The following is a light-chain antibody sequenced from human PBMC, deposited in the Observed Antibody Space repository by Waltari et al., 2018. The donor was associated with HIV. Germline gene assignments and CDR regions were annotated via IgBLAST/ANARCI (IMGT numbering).Light chain of an antibody. V-gene: IGLV2-14*03. CDR1: SSDVGGYNY. CDR3: SSYTSSSPYA. CDR2: DVS. Sequence: QSALTQPASVSGSPGQSLTISCTGTSSDVGGYNYVSWYQQHPGKAPRLMIYDVSNRPSGVSSRFAGSKAGNTASLTISGLQAEDEADYYCSSYTSSSPYAFGTGTKVTVL. J-gene: IGLJ1*01.